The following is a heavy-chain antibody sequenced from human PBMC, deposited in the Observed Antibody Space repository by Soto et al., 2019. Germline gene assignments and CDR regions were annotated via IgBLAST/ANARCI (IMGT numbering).Heavy chain of an antibody. J-gene: IGHJ4*02. CDR1: GYTFTIYA. V-gene: IGHV1-3*01. D-gene: IGHD3-9*01. CDR3: ARDPHYDILTGTDY. Sequence: ASVKVSCKASGYTFTIYATHWVRQAPGQRLEWMGWINGGNGNTKYSQKFQGRVTITRDTAASTAYMELSSLRSEDTAVYYCARDPHYDILTGTDYWGQGTLVTVSS. CDR2: INGGNGNT.